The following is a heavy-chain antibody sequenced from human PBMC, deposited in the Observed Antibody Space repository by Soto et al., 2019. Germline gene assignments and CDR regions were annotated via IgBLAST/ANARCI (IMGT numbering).Heavy chain of an antibody. Sequence: QVQLVESGGGVVQPGRSLRVSCSASGFIFSAYAMHWVRQAPGKGLEWVAVISYDGSNTYYADSVKGRFTISRDNSKNPVYLHMNSLRAEDTAMYYCARDRREGGYPFPKGGLSHWGQGTLVTVSS. CDR1: GFIFSAYA. V-gene: IGHV3-30-3*01. D-gene: IGHD3-22*01. CDR3: ARDRREGGYPFPKGGLSH. CDR2: ISYDGSNT. J-gene: IGHJ4*02.